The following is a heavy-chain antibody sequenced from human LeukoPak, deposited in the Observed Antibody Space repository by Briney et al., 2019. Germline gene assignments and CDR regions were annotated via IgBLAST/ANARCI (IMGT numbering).Heavy chain of an antibody. J-gene: IGHJ5*02. Sequence: GSLRLSCAASGFTFSNYWMSWVRQAPGKGLEWIGRIYPSGSTNYNPSLKSRVTISVDTSKNQFSLKLSSVTAADTAVYYCARDREGLTSNWFDPWGQGTLVTASS. CDR1: GFTFSNYW. D-gene: IGHD3-16*01. CDR2: IYPSGST. CDR3: ARDREGLTSNWFDP. V-gene: IGHV4-59*01.